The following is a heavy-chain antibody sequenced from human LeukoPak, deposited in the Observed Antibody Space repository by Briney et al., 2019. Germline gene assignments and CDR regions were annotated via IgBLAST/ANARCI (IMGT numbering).Heavy chain of an antibody. CDR2: IYPGDSDT. V-gene: IGHV5-51*01. Sequence: GEALKISCKGSGYNFITDWIGWVRQLPGKGLEWMGIIYPGDSDTRNSPSFQGQVTMSVDRSISTAYLQWSSLRASDTAMYYCTTGDYWGQGTLVTVSS. J-gene: IGHJ4*02. CDR1: GYNFITDW. CDR3: TTGDY.